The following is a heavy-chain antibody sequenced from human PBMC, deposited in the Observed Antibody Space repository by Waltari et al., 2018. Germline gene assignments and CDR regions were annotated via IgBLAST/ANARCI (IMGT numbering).Heavy chain of an antibody. D-gene: IGHD2-15*01. J-gene: IGHJ4*02. CDR2: INPKSGGT. V-gene: IGHV1-2*02. CDR1: GYTFTSYY. Sequence: QVQLVQSGAEVKKPGASVKVSCKASGYTFTSYYMHWVRQAPGQGLEWMGGINPKSGGTNYAQKFQGRVTMTRDTSISTAYMELSRLRSDDTAVYYCARLERLPVVAAPSLDYWGQGTLVTVSS. CDR3: ARLERLPVVAAPSLDY.